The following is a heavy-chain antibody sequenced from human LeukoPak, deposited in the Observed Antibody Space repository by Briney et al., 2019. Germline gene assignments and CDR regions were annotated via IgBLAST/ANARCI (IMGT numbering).Heavy chain of an antibody. V-gene: IGHV3-11*05. CDR1: GFTFSDYY. Sequence: GGSLRLSCAASGFTFSDYYMSWIRQAPGKGLEWVSHISSSSSYTNYADSVKGRFTISRDNAKNSLYLQMNSLRAEDTAVYYCARAMKGATFDYWGQGTLVTVSS. J-gene: IGHJ4*02. CDR3: ARAMKGATFDY. CDR2: ISSSSSYT.